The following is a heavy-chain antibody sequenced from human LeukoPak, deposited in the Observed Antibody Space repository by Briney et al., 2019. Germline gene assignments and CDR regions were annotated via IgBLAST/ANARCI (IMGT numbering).Heavy chain of an antibody. Sequence: PSETLSPTCAVYGGSFSGYYWSWIRQPPGKGLEWIGEINHSGSTNYNPSLKSRVTISVDTSKNQFSLKLSSVTAADTAVYYCARLARLRFLEWSRPYYYGMDVWGQGTTVTVSS. CDR1: GGSFSGYY. V-gene: IGHV4-34*01. D-gene: IGHD3-3*01. CDR3: ARLARLRFLEWSRPYYYGMDV. J-gene: IGHJ6*02. CDR2: INHSGST.